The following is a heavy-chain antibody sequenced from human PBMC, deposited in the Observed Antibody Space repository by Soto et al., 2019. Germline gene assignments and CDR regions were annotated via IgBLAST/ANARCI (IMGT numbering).Heavy chain of an antibody. D-gene: IGHD1-26*01. CDR1: GYPISSGYY. J-gene: IGHJ6*02. Sequence: SETLSLTCAVSGYPISSGYYWGWIRQPPGKGLEWIGSIYHSGSTYYNPSLKSRVTISVDTSKNQFSLKLSSVTAADTAVYYCARDEGYSGSYGALYYYGMDVWGQGTTVTVSS. V-gene: IGHV4-38-2*02. CDR2: IYHSGST. CDR3: ARDEGYSGSYGALYYYGMDV.